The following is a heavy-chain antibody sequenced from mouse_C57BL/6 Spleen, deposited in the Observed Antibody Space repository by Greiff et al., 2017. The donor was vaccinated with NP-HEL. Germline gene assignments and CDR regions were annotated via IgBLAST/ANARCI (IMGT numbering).Heavy chain of an antibody. CDR2: ISSGSSTI. CDR3: ARMDHFDY. V-gene: IGHV5-17*01. Sequence: EVQLQESGGGLVKPGGSLKLSCAASGFTFSDYGMHWVRQAPEKGLEWVAYISSGSSTIYYADTVKGRFTISRDNAKNTLFLQMTSLRSEDTAMYYCARMDHFDYWGQGTTLTVSS. J-gene: IGHJ2*01. CDR1: GFTFSDYG.